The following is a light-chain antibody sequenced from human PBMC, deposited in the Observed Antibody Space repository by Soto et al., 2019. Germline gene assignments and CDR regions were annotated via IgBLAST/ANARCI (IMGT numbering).Light chain of an antibody. V-gene: IGKV3-15*01. CDR2: GTT. Sequence: EIVMTQSPATLSVSPGERVTLSCRASQSVSRKLAWYQQKPGQAPRLLIYGTTTRATGIPARFSGSGSGTEFTLTISSLQSEDFGIYYCQQYGHWPPYTFGQGTTLEPK. J-gene: IGKJ2*01. CDR1: QSVSRK. CDR3: QQYGHWPPYT.